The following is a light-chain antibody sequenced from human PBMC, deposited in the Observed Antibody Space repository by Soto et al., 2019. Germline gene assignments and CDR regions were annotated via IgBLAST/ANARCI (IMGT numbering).Light chain of an antibody. Sequence: DIVMTQSPDSLAVSLGERATINCKSSQSVLYSSNNKNYLAWYQQKPGQPPKLLIYWASTRESGVPDRFSGSGSGTDFTLTISRLEPEDSAVYFCQHYSSQTFGQGTKVDIK. CDR2: WAS. V-gene: IGKV4-1*01. CDR1: QSVLYSSNNKNY. CDR3: QHYSSQT. J-gene: IGKJ1*01.